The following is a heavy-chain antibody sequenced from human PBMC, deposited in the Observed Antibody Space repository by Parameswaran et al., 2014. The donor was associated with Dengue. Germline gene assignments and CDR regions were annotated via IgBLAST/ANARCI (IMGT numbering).Heavy chain of an antibody. CDR2: IYYSGST. D-gene: IGHD6-13*01. CDR3: ARQSGSSWKYYYYYYGMDV. Sequence: VRQAPGKGLEWIGSIYYSGSTYYNPSLKSRVTISVDTSKNQFSLKLSSVTAADTAVYYCARQSGSSWKYYYYYYGMDVWGQGTTVTVSS. V-gene: IGHV4-39*01. J-gene: IGHJ6*02.